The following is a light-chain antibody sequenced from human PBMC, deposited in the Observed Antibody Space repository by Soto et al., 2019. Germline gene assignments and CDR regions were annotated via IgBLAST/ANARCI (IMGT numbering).Light chain of an antibody. V-gene: IGKV3-20*01. Sequence: EIILTQSPDSLSLSPGERATLSCRASQTVSSNYLAWCQQRPGQAPRLLIYGASTRAAGIPDRFSGSGSGTDFTLTISRLEPEDFALYYCQHYVERSPITFGQGTRLEIK. CDR1: QTVSSNY. CDR3: QHYVERSPIT. CDR2: GAS. J-gene: IGKJ5*01.